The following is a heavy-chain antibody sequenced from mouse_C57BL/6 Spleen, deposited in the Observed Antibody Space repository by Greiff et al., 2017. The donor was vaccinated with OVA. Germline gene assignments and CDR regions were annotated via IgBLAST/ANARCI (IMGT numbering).Heavy chain of an antibody. D-gene: IGHD1-2*01. V-gene: IGHV1-59*01. CDR1: GYTFTSYW. J-gene: IGHJ4*01. CDR3: ARSAITAGYAMDY. Sequence: QVQLQQPGAELVRPGTSVKLSCKASGYTFTSYWMHWVKQRPGQGLEWIGVIDPSDSYTNYNQKFKGKATLTVDTSSSTAYMQLSSLTSEDSAVYYCARSAITAGYAMDYWGQGTSVTVSS. CDR2: IDPSDSYT.